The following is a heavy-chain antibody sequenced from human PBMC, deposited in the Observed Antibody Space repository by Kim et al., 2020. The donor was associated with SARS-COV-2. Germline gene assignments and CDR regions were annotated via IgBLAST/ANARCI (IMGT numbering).Heavy chain of an antibody. J-gene: IGHJ4*02. CDR3: ARVRRGMDC. CDR2: INHSGST. Sequence: SETLSLTCPVYGESFDGYFWTWIRQPPGKGLVWIGTINHSGSTNYNPSLKSRVTISIDTSRTQFSLRLTSVTATATAMYYCARVRRGMDCGGQGTQVTVAA. V-gene: IGHV4-34*01. CDR1: GESFDGYF.